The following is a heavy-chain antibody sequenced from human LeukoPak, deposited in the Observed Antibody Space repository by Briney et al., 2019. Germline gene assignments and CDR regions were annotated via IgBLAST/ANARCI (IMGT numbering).Heavy chain of an antibody. CDR2: ISGSGGST. J-gene: IGHJ4*02. V-gene: IGHV3-23*01. CDR3: AKKGATTGDFDY. D-gene: IGHD1-26*01. Sequence: GGSLRLSCAASGFTFSSYAMSWVRQAPGKGLEWVSVISGSGGSTYYADSVKGRFTISRDNSKNTLFLQMDSLRAEDTAVYYCAKKGATTGDFDYWGQGTLVTVSS. CDR1: GFTFSSYA.